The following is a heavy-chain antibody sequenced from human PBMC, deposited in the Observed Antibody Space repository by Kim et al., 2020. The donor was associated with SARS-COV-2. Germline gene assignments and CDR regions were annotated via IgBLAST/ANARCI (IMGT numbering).Heavy chain of an antibody. CDR1: GYSFTSYG. D-gene: IGHD1-26*01. CDR2: MNPNSGNT. V-gene: IGHV1-8*02. Sequence: ASVKVSCKASGYSFTSYGINWVRQAPGQGLEWMGWMNPNSGNTGYAQKFQGRVTMTRNTSISTAYMELSSLRSEDTAVYYCARCGSTRRVIVLSYFDYWGQGTLVTVSS. CDR3: ARCGSTRRVIVLSYFDY. J-gene: IGHJ4*02.